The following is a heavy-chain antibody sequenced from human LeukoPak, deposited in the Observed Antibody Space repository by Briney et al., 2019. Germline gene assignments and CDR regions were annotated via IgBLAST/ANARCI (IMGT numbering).Heavy chain of an antibody. D-gene: IGHD2-8*01. CDR3: ATLTQRGPRQWGAFDI. Sequence: ASVKVSCKASGYTFTGYYMHWVRQAPGQGLEWTGWINPNSGGTNYAQKFQGRVTMTRDTSISTAYMELSRLRSDDTAVYYCATLTQRGPRQWGAFDIWGQGTMVTVSS. CDR2: INPNSGGT. V-gene: IGHV1-2*02. J-gene: IGHJ3*02. CDR1: GYTFTGYY.